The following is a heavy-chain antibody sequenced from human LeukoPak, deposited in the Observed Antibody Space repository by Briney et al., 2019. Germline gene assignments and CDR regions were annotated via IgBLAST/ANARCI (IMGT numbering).Heavy chain of an antibody. D-gene: IGHD3-3*01. J-gene: IGHJ4*02. Sequence: GGSLRLSCVGSGFIFRSYAVTWVCQAPGKGLDWVSTITANGDRTYYADSVKGRFTISRDNSRNTLYLQMSSLRAEDTALYYCATFGVIVRNNYLDYWGQGALVAVSS. CDR2: ITANGDRT. CDR1: GFIFRSYA. V-gene: IGHV3-23*01. CDR3: ATFGVIVRNNYLDY.